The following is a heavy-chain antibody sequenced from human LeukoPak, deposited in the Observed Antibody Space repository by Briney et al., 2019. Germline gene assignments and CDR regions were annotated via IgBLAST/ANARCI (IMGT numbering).Heavy chain of an antibody. CDR2: IIPIFDTA. V-gene: IGHV1-69*13. Sequence: SVKVSCKASGGTFSSYSISWVRQAPGQGLEWMGGIIPIFDTADYAQKFQGRVTITADESTSTAYMELSSLRSEDTAVFYCARISLGAIWGYYYGMDVWGQGTTVTVSS. CDR1: GGTFSSYS. J-gene: IGHJ6*02. CDR3: ARISLGAIWGYYYGMDV. D-gene: IGHD1-26*01.